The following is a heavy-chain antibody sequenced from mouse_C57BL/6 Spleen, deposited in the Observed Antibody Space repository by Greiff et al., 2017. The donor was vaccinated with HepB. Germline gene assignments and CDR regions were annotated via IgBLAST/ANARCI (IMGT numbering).Heavy chain of an antibody. CDR1: GYTFTSYW. CDR2: IYPGSGST. D-gene: IGHD1-1*01. Sequence: QVQLKQPGAELVKPGASVKMSCKASGYTFTSYWITWVKQRPGQGLEWIGDIYPGSGSTNYNEKFKSKATLTVATSSSTAYMQLSSLTSEDSAVYYCVITTVVATGVDYWGQGTTLTVSS. CDR3: VITTVVATGVDY. J-gene: IGHJ2*01. V-gene: IGHV1-55*01.